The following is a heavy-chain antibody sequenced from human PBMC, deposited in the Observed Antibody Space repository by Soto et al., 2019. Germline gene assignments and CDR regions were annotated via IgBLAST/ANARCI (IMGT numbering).Heavy chain of an antibody. J-gene: IGHJ4*02. V-gene: IGHV3-30*18. CDR2: IAYDGSNK. D-gene: IGHD2-15*01. CDR3: AKDRWKVVVAAPFDY. Sequence: QVQLVECGGGVVQPGRSLRVSCAASGFTFGSYGMHWVRQAPGKGLEWVAVIAYDGSNKYYADAVKGRFTISRDNSKNTLYLQMNSLRAEDTAVYYCAKDRWKVVVAAPFDYWGQGTLVTVSS. CDR1: GFTFGSYG.